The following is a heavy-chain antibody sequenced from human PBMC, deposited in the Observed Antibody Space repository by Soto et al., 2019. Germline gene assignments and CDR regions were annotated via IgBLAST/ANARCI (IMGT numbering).Heavy chain of an antibody. D-gene: IGHD6-19*01. CDR3: AKTVGVAGTKGDYFDY. J-gene: IGHJ4*02. Sequence: QVQLVESGGGVVQPGRSLRLSCAASGFTFSSYGMHWVRQAPGKGLEWVAVISYDGSNKYYADSVKGRFTISRDNSKNTLYLQMNSLRAEDTAVYYCAKTVGVAGTKGDYFDYWGQGTLVTVSS. V-gene: IGHV3-30*18. CDR2: ISYDGSNK. CDR1: GFTFSSYG.